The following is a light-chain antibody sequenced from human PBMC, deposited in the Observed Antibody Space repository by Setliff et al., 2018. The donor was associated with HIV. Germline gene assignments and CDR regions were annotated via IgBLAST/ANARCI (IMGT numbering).Light chain of an antibody. V-gene: IGLV2-23*02. J-gene: IGLJ1*01. CDR2: EVD. CDR3: SSYGGVYGLRI. CDR1: TSDVGSYNF. Sequence: QSALTQPTSVSGSPGQSITISCTGSTSDVGSYNFVSWYQQYPDKAPNLIIYEVDKRPSGISDRFSASKSDITASLTISGLQAEDEADYYCSSYGGVYGLRIFGTGTKSPS.